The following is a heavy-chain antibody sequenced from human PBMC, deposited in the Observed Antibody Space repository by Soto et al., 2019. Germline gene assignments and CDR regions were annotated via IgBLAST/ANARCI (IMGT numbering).Heavy chain of an antibody. D-gene: IGHD3-9*01. CDR1: GGSISSYY. CDR3: ARSEPNYDILTGYPDYYYYGMAV. J-gene: IGHJ6*02. CDR2: IYYSGST. Sequence: SETLSLTCTVSGGSISSYYWSWIRQPPGKGLEWIGYIYYSGSTNYNPSLKSRVTISVDTSKNQFSLKLSSVTAADTAVYYCARSEPNYDILTGYPDYYYYGMAVWGQGTTVTVSS. V-gene: IGHV4-59*01.